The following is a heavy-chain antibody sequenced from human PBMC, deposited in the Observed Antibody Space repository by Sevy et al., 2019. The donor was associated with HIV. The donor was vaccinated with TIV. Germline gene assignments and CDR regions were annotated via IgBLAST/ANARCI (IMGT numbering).Heavy chain of an antibody. CDR1: GFTFSSYA. Sequence: GGSLRLSCAASGFTFSSYAMHWVRQAPGKGLEWVAVISYDGSNKYYADSVKGRFTISRDNSKNTLYLRMNSLRAEDTAVYYCARDRGGDSGSYLSYWGQGTLVTVSS. D-gene: IGHD1-26*01. J-gene: IGHJ4*02. V-gene: IGHV3-30-3*01. CDR3: ARDRGGDSGSYLSY. CDR2: ISYDGSNK.